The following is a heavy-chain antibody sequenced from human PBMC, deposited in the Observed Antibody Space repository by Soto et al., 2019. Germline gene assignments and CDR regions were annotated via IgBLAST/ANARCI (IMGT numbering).Heavy chain of an antibody. V-gene: IGHV3-15*01. Sequence: GGSLRLSCAASGFTFSNAWMSWVRQAPGKGLEWVGRIKSKTDGGTTDYAAPVKGRFTISRDDSKNTLYLQMNSLKTEDTAVYYCTTDRYVNIVAKKDYWGQGTLVTVSS. CDR3: TTDRYVNIVAKKDY. D-gene: IGHD5-12*01. CDR1: GFTFSNAW. J-gene: IGHJ4*02. CDR2: IKSKTDGGTT.